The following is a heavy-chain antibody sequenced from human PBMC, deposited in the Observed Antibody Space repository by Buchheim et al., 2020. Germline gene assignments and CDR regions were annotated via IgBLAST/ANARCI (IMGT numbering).Heavy chain of an antibody. V-gene: IGHV4-34*01. CDR2: INHGGST. J-gene: IGHJ5*02. D-gene: IGHD3-3*01. CDR3: ARGRIFGVVIIRAHNWFDP. Sequence: QVQLQQWGAGLLKPSETLSLTCAVYGGSFSGYYWSWIRQPPGKGREWIGEINHGGSTNYNPSLKRRFTISVDPSKNQVSLKLSSVTAADTAVYYCARGRIFGVVIIRAHNWFDPWGQGTL. CDR1: GGSFSGYY.